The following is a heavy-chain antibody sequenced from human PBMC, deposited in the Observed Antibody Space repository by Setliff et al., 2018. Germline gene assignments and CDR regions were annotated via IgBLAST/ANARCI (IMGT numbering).Heavy chain of an antibody. Sequence: SETLSLTCTVSDGSLSTYYWSWIRQPPGKGLEFIGYVYYSGTANYSPSLRSRVTMSVDTSKNQFSLKLSYVTAADTAVYYCARGRNVAARLLDSWGQGARVTVSS. J-gene: IGHJ4*02. CDR3: ARGRNVAARLLDS. V-gene: IGHV4-59*12. D-gene: IGHD6-6*01. CDR1: DGSLSTYY. CDR2: VYYSGTA.